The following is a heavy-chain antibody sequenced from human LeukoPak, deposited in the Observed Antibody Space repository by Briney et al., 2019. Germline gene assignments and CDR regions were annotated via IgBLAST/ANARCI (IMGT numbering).Heavy chain of an antibody. D-gene: IGHD1-14*01. J-gene: IGHJ4*02. CDR2: MNQRGSM. V-gene: IGHV4-34*01. CDR3: ARVLAGRTGVSFDY. Sequence: SETLSLTCDVYGASFTGYYWSWIRQSPGKGLEWIGEMNQRGSMNYNPSLKSRVTISVDRSKNQFSLKLSSVTAADTAVYYCARVLAGRTGVSFDYWGQGTLVTVSS. CDR1: GASFTGYY.